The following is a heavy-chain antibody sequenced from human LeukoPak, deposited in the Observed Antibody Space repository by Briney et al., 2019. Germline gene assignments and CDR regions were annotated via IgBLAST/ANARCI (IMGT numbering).Heavy chain of an antibody. D-gene: IGHD6-13*01. CDR3: ASSSPDDY. Sequence: SETLSLTCTVSGNSISSGDNYWSWIRQPAGKGLEWIGRIYTSGSTNYNPSLKSRVTISVDTSKNQFSLKLSSVTAADTAVYYCASSSPDDYWGQGTLVTVSS. CDR1: GNSISSGDNY. CDR2: IYTSGST. J-gene: IGHJ4*02. V-gene: IGHV4-61*02.